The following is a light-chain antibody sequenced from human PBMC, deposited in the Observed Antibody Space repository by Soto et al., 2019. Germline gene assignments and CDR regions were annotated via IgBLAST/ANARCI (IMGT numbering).Light chain of an antibody. CDR3: SSYTSSSTLVV. V-gene: IGLV2-14*01. CDR1: SSDVGGYHY. J-gene: IGLJ2*01. Sequence: QSALTQPASVSGSPGQSITISCTGTSSDVGGYHYVSWYQQHPGKAPKLMIYDVTNRPSGVSNRFSGSKSGNTASLTISGRQAEDEADYYCSSYTSSSTLVVFGGGTKLTVL. CDR2: DVT.